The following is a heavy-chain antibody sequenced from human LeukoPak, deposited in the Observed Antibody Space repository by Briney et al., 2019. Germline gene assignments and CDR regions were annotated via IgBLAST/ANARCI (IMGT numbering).Heavy chain of an antibody. Sequence: PGRSLRLSCAASGFTFSSYGMHWVRQAPGKGLEWVAVISYDGSNKYYADSVKGRFTISRDNSKNTLYLQMNSLRAEDTAVYYCARDLSPKAFYYYGMDVWGQGTTVTVSS. CDR1: GFTFSSYG. J-gene: IGHJ6*02. CDR3: ARDLSPKAFYYYGMDV. V-gene: IGHV3-30*03. CDR2: ISYDGSNK.